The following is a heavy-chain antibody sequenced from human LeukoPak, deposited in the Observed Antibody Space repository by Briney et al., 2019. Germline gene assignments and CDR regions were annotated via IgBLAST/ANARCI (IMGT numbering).Heavy chain of an antibody. CDR1: GYTFTSYY. V-gene: IGHV1-46*01. D-gene: IGHD1-26*01. CDR2: INPSGGST. Sequence: GASVTVSCKASGYTFTSYYMHWVRQAPGQGLEWMGVINPSGGSTSYAQKFQGRVTMTRDTSTSTVYMELSSLRSEDTAVYYCASTRRGSHNWFDPWGQGTLVTVSS. CDR3: ASTRRGSHNWFDP. J-gene: IGHJ5*02.